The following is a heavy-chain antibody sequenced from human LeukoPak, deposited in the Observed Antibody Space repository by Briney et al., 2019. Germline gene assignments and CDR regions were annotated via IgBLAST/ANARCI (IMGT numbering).Heavy chain of an antibody. CDR2: IRYDGSNK. CDR1: GFTFNSYG. D-gene: IGHD6-13*01. V-gene: IGHV3-30*02. J-gene: IGHJ4*02. Sequence: GGPLRLSCAASGFTFNSYGMHWVRQAPGKGLEWVAFIRYDGSNKYYADSVKGRFTISRDNSKNTLYLQMNSLRAEDTAVYYCAKDPPQPRSSWFDYWGQGTLVTVSS. CDR3: AKDPPQPRSSWFDY.